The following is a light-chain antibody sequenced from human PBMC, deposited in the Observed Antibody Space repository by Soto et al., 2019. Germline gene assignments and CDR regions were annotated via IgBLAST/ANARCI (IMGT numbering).Light chain of an antibody. CDR1: SSDVGNFDR. CDR2: EVN. V-gene: IGLV2-18*02. CDR3: SSYSSSSTLWV. Sequence: QSVLTQPPSVSGSPGQSVAISCTGTSSDVGNFDRVSWYQQPPGTAPKLIISEVNNRPSVVPDRFSGSKSGNTASLTISGLQAEDEGDYYCSSYSSSSTLWVFGGGTKLTVL. J-gene: IGLJ3*02.